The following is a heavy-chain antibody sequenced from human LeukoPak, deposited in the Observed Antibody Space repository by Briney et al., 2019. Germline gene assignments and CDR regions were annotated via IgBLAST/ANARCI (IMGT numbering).Heavy chain of an antibody. CDR1: GGSISSYY. Sequence: SETLSLTCTVSGGSISSYYWRWIRQPPGKGLEWIGYIYYSGSTNYNPSLKSRVTISVDTSKNQFSLKLSSVTAADTAVYYCARQGGSYYGAFDYWGQGTLVTVSS. V-gene: IGHV4-59*01. CDR3: ARQGGSYYGAFDY. CDR2: IYYSGST. J-gene: IGHJ4*02. D-gene: IGHD1-26*01.